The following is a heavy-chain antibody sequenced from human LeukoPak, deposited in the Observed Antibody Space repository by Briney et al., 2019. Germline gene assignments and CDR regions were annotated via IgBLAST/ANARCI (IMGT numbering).Heavy chain of an antibody. J-gene: IGHJ6*03. CDR3: ARGNYMDV. CDR2: INLSGST. Sequence: PGGSLRLSCAASGFTFSSYWMRWVRQPPGKGVEGVGEINLSGSTNYNPSLKSRVTISVDTPKNQFSLKLSSVTAADTAVYYCARGNYMDVWGKGTTVTVSS. CDR1: GFTFSSYW. V-gene: IGHV4-34*01.